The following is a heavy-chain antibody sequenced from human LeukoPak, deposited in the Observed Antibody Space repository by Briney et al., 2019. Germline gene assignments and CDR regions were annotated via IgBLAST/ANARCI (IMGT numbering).Heavy chain of an antibody. CDR1: GDTFSGYY. CDR2: INPNSGGT. V-gene: IGHV1-2*02. D-gene: IGHD6-19*01. CDR3: ASYSSGRYYFDY. Sequence: ASVKVSCKASGDTFSGYYMHWVRQAPGQGLEWMGWINPNSGGTNYAQKFQGRVTMTRDTSISTACMELSRLRSDDTAVYYCASYSSGRYYFDYWGQGTLVTVSS. J-gene: IGHJ4*02.